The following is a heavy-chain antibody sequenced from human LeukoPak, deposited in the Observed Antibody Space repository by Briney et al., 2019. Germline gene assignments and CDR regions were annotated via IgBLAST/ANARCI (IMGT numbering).Heavy chain of an antibody. CDR2: IRSEAYGGTT. D-gene: IGHD3-16*01. J-gene: IGHJ5*02. CDR3: TRDGGGGFDP. CDR1: GFLFGDYA. Sequence: GGSLRLSFAASGFLFGDYAMNWFRQAPGKGLEWVGFIRSEAYGGTTEYAASVKGRFTISRDDSKSIAYLQMNSLKTEDTAVYYCTRDGGGGFDPWGQGTLVTVSS. V-gene: IGHV3-49*03.